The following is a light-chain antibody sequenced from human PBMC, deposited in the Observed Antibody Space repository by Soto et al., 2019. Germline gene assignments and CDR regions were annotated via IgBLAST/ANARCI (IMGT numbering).Light chain of an antibody. Sequence: EIVMTQSPATLSVSPGERPTLSCRASQSVSSNLAWYQQKPGQAPRLLIYDASYRATGIPDRFSGSGSGTDFTLTISRLEPEDFAVYYCQQYGSSPRTFGQGTKVDI. CDR2: DAS. V-gene: IGKV3-20*01. CDR1: QSVSSN. J-gene: IGKJ1*01. CDR3: QQYGSSPRT.